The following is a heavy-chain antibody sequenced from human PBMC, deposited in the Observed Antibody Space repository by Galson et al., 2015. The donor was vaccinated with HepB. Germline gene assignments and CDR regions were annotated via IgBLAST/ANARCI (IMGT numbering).Heavy chain of an antibody. CDR2: ISSSGSTI. Sequence: SLRLSCAASGFTFSDYYMSWIRQAPGKGLEWVSYISSSGSTIYYADSVKGRFTISRDNAKNSLYLQMNSLRAEDTAVYYCATPGGYSSSSFDYWGQGTLVTVSS. CDR1: GFTFSDYY. CDR3: ATPGGYSSSSFDY. D-gene: IGHD6-6*01. J-gene: IGHJ4*02. V-gene: IGHV3-11*01.